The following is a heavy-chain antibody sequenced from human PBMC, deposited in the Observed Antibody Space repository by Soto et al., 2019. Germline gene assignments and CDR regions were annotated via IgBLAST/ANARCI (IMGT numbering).Heavy chain of an antibody. J-gene: IGHJ4*02. CDR3: ARGSWNDVGYFDY. CDR1: GGTFSSYA. D-gene: IGHD1-1*01. CDR2: IIPIFGTA. Sequence: QVQLVQSGAEVKKPGSSVKVSCKASGGTFSSYAISWVRQAPGQGLEWMGGIIPIFGTANYAQKFQGRVTMTRDTSISTAYMELSRLRSDDTAVYYCARGSWNDVGYFDYWGQGTLVTVSS. V-gene: IGHV1-69*06.